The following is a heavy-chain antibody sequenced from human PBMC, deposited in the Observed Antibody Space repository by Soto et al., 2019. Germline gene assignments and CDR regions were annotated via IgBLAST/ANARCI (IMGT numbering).Heavy chain of an antibody. D-gene: IGHD2-15*01. Sequence: EVQLVESGGGLVKPGGSLRLSCAASGFTFSDYYINWVRQAPGKGLEWVSSISSSSSDIYYADSVKGRFIVSRDNAKNSLSLQMNSLRAEDTAVYYCAREIRYCGGGSCCTVGAFDIWGQGTMVTVSS. J-gene: IGHJ3*02. CDR2: ISSSSSDI. CDR1: GFTFSDYY. V-gene: IGHV3-21*01. CDR3: AREIRYCGGGSCCTVGAFDI.